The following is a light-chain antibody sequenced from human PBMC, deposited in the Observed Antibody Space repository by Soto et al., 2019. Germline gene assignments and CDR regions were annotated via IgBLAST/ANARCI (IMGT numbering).Light chain of an antibody. J-gene: IGKJ1*01. V-gene: IGKV3-20*01. CDR3: QQYGSSGT. CDR1: QSVSSSY. CDR2: GAS. Sequence: EIVLTQSPGTLSLSPGERATLSCRASQSVSSSYLAWYQQKPGQAPRLLIYGASNRATGIPDRFSGSGSGTDFTLTISRLEPEDFAVYYSQQYGSSGTFGQGTKV.